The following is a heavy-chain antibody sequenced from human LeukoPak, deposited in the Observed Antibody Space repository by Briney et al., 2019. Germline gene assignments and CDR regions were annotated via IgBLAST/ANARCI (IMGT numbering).Heavy chain of an antibody. J-gene: IGHJ4*02. V-gene: IGHV1-69*13. D-gene: IGHD1-26*01. CDR2: IIPIFGTA. Sequence: SVTVSFTASGGTFSSYAISWVRQAPGQGLEWMGGIIPIFGTANYAQKFQGRVTITADESTSTAYMELSSLRSEDTAVYYCAVGATKVRYFDYWGQGTLVTVSS. CDR3: AVGATKVRYFDY. CDR1: GGTFSSYA.